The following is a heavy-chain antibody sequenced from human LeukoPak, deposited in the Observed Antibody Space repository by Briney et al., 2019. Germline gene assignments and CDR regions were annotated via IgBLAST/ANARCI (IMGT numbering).Heavy chain of an antibody. Sequence: GGSLRLSCAASGFTFSSYSINWVRQAPGKGLVWVSSISSSNRHIYYADSVKARFTISRDNAKNSLYLQMNSLRAEDTAVYYCARVKVSGGFDIWGQGTMVTVSS. CDR3: ARVKVSGGFDI. D-gene: IGHD4-23*01. V-gene: IGHV3-21*01. CDR2: ISSSNRHI. CDR1: GFTFSSYS. J-gene: IGHJ3*02.